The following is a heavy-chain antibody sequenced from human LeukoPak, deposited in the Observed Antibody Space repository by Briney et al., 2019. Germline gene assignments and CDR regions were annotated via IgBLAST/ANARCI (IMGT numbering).Heavy chain of an antibody. CDR1: GGSISNNY. CDR2: IYYSGST. J-gene: IGHJ3*02. Sequence: SETLSLTCTVSGGSISNNYWNWHWIRQPQGRGLEWIGYIYYSGSTNYDPSLRSRVTIAVDKSNNQVSLKLSSVTAADTAMYYCARDKSGPTAHYDVFDIWGQGTMVTVSS. CDR3: ARDKSGPTAHYDVFDI. V-gene: IGHV4-59*01. D-gene: IGHD4/OR15-4a*01.